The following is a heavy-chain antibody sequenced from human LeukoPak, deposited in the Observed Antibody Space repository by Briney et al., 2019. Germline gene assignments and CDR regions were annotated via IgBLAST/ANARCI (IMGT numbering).Heavy chain of an antibody. D-gene: IGHD3-10*01. Sequence: SETLSLTCTVSGGSISSGDYYWSWIRQPPGKGLEWIGYIYYSGSTYHNPSLKSRVTISVDTSKNQFSLKLSSVTAADTAVYYCARVMYYYGSGPHYFDYWGQGTLVTVSS. CDR1: GGSISSGDYY. V-gene: IGHV4-30-4*01. CDR2: IYYSGST. CDR3: ARVMYYYGSGPHYFDY. J-gene: IGHJ4*02.